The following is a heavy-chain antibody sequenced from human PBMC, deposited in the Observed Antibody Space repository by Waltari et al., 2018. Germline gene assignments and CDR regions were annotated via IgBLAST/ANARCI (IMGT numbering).Heavy chain of an antibody. Sequence: QLQLQESGPGLVKPSETLSLTCTVSGGSISSSSYYWGWIRQPPGKGLEWIGSIYYSGSTYYNPSLKSRVTISVDTSKNQFSLKLSSVTAADTAVYYCVAYYYDSSGYYHRHRQHWGQGTLVTVSS. J-gene: IGHJ1*01. V-gene: IGHV4-39*07. CDR1: GGSISSSSYY. CDR2: IYYSGST. CDR3: VAYYYDSSGYYHRHRQH. D-gene: IGHD3-22*01.